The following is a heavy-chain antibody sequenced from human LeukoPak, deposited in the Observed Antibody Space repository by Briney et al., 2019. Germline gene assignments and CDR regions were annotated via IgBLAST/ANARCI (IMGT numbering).Heavy chain of an antibody. J-gene: IGHJ4*02. CDR2: VYASGNT. CDR3: ARDDWNAAFDS. D-gene: IGHD1-1*01. V-gene: IGHV4-61*02. CDR1: GGSITSDTYY. Sequence: SETLSLTCIVSGGSITSDTYYWTWLRQPAGKGLEWIGRVYASGNTNYNPSLKGRVTMSVDTSKNQFSLKLSSVTAADTAIYYCARDDWNAAFDSWGQGTLVTVSS.